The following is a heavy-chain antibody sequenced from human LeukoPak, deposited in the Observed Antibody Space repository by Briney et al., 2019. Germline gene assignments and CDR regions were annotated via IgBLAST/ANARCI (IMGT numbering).Heavy chain of an antibody. CDR1: GGSFSGYY. CDR3: AREVPGRGGDI. V-gene: IGHV4-34*01. Sequence: SETLSLTXAVYGGSFSGYYWSWIRQPPGKGLEWIGEINHSGSTTNNPSLKVRVTISVDTSKNPFSLKLSSVTAADTAVYYCAREVPGRGGDIWGQGTMVTVSS. CDR2: INHSGST. J-gene: IGHJ3*02. D-gene: IGHD3-10*01.